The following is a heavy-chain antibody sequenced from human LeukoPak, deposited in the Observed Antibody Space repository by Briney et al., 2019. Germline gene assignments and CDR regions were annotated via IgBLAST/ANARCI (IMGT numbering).Heavy chain of an antibody. Sequence: PGGSLRLSCAASGFTFSEYYMSWIRQAPGKGLEWVSYISSSGSTIYYADSVKGRFTISRDNAKNSLYLQMNSLRAEDTAVYYCARDVFEDAGTTSFDYWGQGTLVTVSS. CDR1: GFTFSEYY. J-gene: IGHJ4*02. V-gene: IGHV3-11*01. D-gene: IGHD1-1*01. CDR2: ISSSGSTI. CDR3: ARDVFEDAGTTSFDY.